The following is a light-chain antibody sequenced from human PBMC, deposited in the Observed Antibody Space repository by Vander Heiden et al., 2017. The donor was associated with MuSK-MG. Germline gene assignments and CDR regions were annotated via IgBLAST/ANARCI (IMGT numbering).Light chain of an antibody. V-gene: IGKV3-20*01. CDR3: QQDGSLPFT. J-gene: IGKJ3*01. CDR1: QSVSSNY. CDR2: GAS. Sequence: ASQSVSSNYFAWYQQRPGQAPRRLIYGASRRSTGIPDRFSGSGSGTDFTLTISRLEPEDFAVYYCQQDGSLPFTFGPGTKVXI.